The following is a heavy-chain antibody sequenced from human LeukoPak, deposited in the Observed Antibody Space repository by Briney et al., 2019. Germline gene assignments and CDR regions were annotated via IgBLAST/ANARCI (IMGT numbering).Heavy chain of an antibody. CDR2: IIGSSGDT. CDR1: GFSFSNLA. V-gene: IGHV3-23*01. Sequence: PGGSLRLSCAASGFSFSNLAMSWVRQAPGKGLEWVSLIIGSSGDTFYADSVKGRFTISRDNSKNRPYLQMNSLRAEDTALYYCAKGAYDYIEMGYFDYWGQGTLVTVSS. D-gene: IGHD5-12*01. J-gene: IGHJ4*02. CDR3: AKGAYDYIEMGYFDY.